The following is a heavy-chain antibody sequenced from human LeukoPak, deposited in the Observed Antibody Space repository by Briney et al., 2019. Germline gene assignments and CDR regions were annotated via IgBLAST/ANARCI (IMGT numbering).Heavy chain of an antibody. CDR2: IWYDGSNK. D-gene: IGHD3-10*01. J-gene: IGHJ4*02. CDR1: GFTFSSYG. V-gene: IGHV3-33*01. Sequence: GGSLRLSCAASGFTFSSYGMHWVRQAPGKGLEGVAVIWYDGSNKYYADSVKGRFTISRDNSKNTLYLQMNSLRAEDTAVYYCARDRGIYRTPFDYWGQGTLVTVSS. CDR3: ARDRGIYRTPFDY.